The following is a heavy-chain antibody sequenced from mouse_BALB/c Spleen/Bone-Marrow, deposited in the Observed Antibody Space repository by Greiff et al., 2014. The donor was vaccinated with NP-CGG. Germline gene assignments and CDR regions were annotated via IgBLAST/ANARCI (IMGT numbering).Heavy chain of an antibody. V-gene: IGHV1S29*02. CDR2: IYPYSGGT. Sequence: DVQLQESGPELVRPGASVEISCKASGYTFTDYNIYWVKQSHGKSLEWIGYIYPYSGGTGYNQKFKSKATLTVDNSSTTAYMELRSLTSEDSAVYYCARGNWDFAYWGQGTLVTVST. CDR3: ARGNWDFAY. CDR1: GYTFTDYN. D-gene: IGHD4-1*01. J-gene: IGHJ3*01.